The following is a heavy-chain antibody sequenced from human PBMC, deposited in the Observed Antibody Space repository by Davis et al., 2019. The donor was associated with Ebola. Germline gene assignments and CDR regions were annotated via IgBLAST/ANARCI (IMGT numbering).Heavy chain of an antibody. Sequence: PSETLSFTCTVSGGSISSSSYYWGWIRQPPGKGLEWIGSIYYSGSTYYNPSLKSRVTISVDTSKNQFSLKLSSVTAADTAVYYCARSKWELLLGETFDYWGQGTLVTVSS. D-gene: IGHD1-26*01. CDR3: ARSKWELLLGETFDY. J-gene: IGHJ4*02. CDR2: IYYSGST. CDR1: GGSISSSSYY. V-gene: IGHV4-39*01.